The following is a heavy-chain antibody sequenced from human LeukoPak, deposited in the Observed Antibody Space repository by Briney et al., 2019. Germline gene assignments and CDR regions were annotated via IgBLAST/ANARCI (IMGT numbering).Heavy chain of an antibody. CDR2: IIPIFGTA. J-gene: IGHJ4*02. V-gene: IGHV1-69*06. CDR1: GGTFSSYA. D-gene: IGHD4-23*01. Sequence: GPPVKVSCKASGGTFSSYAISWVRQAPGQGLEWMGGIIPIFGTANYAQKFQGRVTITADKSTSTAYMELSSLRSEDTAVYYCARGGDYGGNSGDYFDYWGQGTLVTVTS. CDR3: ARGGDYGGNSGDYFDY.